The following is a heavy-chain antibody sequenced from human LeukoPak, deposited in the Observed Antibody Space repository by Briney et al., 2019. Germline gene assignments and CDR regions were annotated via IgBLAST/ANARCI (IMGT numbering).Heavy chain of an antibody. J-gene: IGHJ4*02. D-gene: IGHD3-10*01. Sequence: PGGSLRLSCAASGFTFSDYYMSWIRHAPGTGLEWASYIYNSGSYTNYADSVKGRFTISRDNAKKSLYLQMNSLRAEDTAVYYCARNYGSGRGLDYWGQGTLVTVFS. CDR2: IYNSGSYT. CDR1: GFTFSDYY. V-gene: IGHV3-11*03. CDR3: ARNYGSGRGLDY.